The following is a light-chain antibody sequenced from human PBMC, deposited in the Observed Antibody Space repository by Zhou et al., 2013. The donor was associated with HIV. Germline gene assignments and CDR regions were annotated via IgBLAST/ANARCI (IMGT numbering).Light chain of an antibody. CDR2: KAS. J-gene: IGKJ2*01. CDR3: QQYNSSPKT. Sequence: DIQMTQSPSTLSASVGDRVTITCRASQSISSWLAWYQQKPGKAPNLLIYKASSLESGVPSRFSGSGSGTEFTLTISSLQPDDFATYYCQQYNSSPKTFGQGTKLEIK. V-gene: IGKV1-5*03. CDR1: QSISSW.